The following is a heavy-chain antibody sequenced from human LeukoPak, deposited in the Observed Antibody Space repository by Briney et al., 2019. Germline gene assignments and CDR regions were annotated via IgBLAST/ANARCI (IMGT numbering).Heavy chain of an antibody. V-gene: IGHV3-48*01. D-gene: IGHD6-25*01. Sequence: AGGSLRLSCVASGVNFYRFTTHWVRQAPGKGLEWVSYISSGGSTIYYRDSVKGRFTISRDNAKNSLYLQMNSLSADDTGVYYCATTTSSAWMPFDYWGQGTLVAVSS. CDR3: ATTTSSAWMPFDY. J-gene: IGHJ4*02. CDR2: ISSGGSTI. CDR1: GVNFYRFT.